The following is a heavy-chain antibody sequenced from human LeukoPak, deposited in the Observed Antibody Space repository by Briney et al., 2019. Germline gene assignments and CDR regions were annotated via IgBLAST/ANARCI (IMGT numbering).Heavy chain of an antibody. CDR1: GFTFSSYW. D-gene: IGHD2-2*01. J-gene: IGHJ4*02. V-gene: IGHV3-7*01. Sequence: GGSLRLSCAASGFTFSSYWMTWVRQAPGKGLEWVANIKQDGSEKYYVDSVKGRFTISRDNAKNSVYLQMNSLRAEDTAVYYCAKGPASWTPPLIDYWGQGTLVTVSS. CDR3: AKGPASWTPPLIDY. CDR2: IKQDGSEK.